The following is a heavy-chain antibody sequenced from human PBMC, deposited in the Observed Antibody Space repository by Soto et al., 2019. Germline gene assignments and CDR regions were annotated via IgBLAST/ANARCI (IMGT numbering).Heavy chain of an antibody. CDR3: ARTLPNRQLFDS. D-gene: IGHD1-1*01. V-gene: IGHV4-30-4*02. J-gene: IGHJ4*02. CDR1: GGSISSGDYY. Sequence: SETLSLTCSVSGGSISSGDYYWNWIRQPPGKGLEWIGHIYYSGSTYYNSSLRSRVTISLDTSKNQFSLRLASVTAADTAVYYCARTLPNRQLFDSWSQGTLVTVSS. CDR2: IYYSGST.